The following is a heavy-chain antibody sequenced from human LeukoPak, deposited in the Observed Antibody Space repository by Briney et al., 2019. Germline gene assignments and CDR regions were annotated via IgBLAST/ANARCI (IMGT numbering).Heavy chain of an antibody. CDR1: GGSISSYY. V-gene: IGHV4-59*12. CDR2: IYYSGSA. Sequence: SETLSLTCTVSGGSISSYYWSWIRQPPGKGLEWIGYIYYSGSANYNPSLKSRVTISVDTSKNQFSLKLSSVTAADTAVYYCARENSVGFLEWFNWFDPWGQGTLVTVSS. CDR3: ARENSVGFLEWFNWFDP. D-gene: IGHD3-3*02. J-gene: IGHJ5*02.